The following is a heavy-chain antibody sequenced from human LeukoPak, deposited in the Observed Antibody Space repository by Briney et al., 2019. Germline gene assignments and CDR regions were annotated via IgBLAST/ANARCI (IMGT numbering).Heavy chain of an antibody. Sequence: PGGSLRLSCAASGFTFSSYGMHWVRQPPGKGLEWVAFIRYDGSNKYYADSVKGRFTISRDNSKNTLYLQMNSLRAEDTAVYYCAKVPIAAAGTSFDYWGQGTLVTVSS. J-gene: IGHJ4*02. D-gene: IGHD6-13*01. CDR2: IRYDGSNK. CDR3: AKVPIAAAGTSFDY. CDR1: GFTFSSYG. V-gene: IGHV3-30*02.